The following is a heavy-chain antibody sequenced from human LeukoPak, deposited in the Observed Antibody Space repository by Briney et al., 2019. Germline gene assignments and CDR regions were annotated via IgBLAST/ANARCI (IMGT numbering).Heavy chain of an antibody. D-gene: IGHD3-10*01. CDR1: GGSISSGGYY. J-gene: IGHJ5*02. CDR2: IYYSGST. CDR3: ARDHTSYYYGSGSYLRWFGP. Sequence: SETLSLTCTVSGGSISSGGYYWSWIRQHPGKGLEWIGHIYYSGSTYYNPSLKSRVTISVDTSKNQFSLKLSSVTAADTAVYYCARDHTSYYYGSGSYLRWFGPWGQGTLVTVSS. V-gene: IGHV4-31*03.